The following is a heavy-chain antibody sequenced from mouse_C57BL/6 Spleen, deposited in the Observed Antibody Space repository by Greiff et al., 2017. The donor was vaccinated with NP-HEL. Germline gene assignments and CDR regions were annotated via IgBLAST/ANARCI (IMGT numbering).Heavy chain of an antibody. CDR3: ARMGLRAWFAY. Sequence: VQLQESGAELARPGASVKLSCKASGYTFTSSGISWVKQRTGQGLEWIGEIYPRSGNTYYNEKFKGKATLTADKSSSTAYMELRSLTSEDSAVYFCARMGLRAWFAYWGQGTLVTVSA. V-gene: IGHV1-81*01. D-gene: IGHD3-1*01. J-gene: IGHJ3*01. CDR1: GYTFTSSG. CDR2: IYPRSGNT.